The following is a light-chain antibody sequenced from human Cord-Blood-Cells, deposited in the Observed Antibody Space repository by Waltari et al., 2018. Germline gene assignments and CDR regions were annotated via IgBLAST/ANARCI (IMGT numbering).Light chain of an antibody. CDR2: DVI. J-gene: IGLJ1*01. V-gene: IGLV2-11*01. CDR3: CSYAGSYTFYV. CDR1: SSDVGGYNY. Sequence: QSALTKPRSVSGSPGQSVTISCTGTSSDVGGYNYVSWYQQHPGKPPKLRIYDVIKRPSGVPDRFSGSKSGNTASLTISGLQAEDEADYYCCSYAGSYTFYVFGTGTKVTVL.